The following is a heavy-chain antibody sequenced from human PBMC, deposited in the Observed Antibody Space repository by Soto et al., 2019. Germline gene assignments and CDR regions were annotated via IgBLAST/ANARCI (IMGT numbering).Heavy chain of an antibody. D-gene: IGHD3-10*01. Sequence: QVQLMQSGVEVTKPGASVTLSCKTSGYAFMSYGLSWVRLAPGQGLEWMGWSEPGSGNRDYAQKFHDRININIDTSTTSGYMELRGVTSDLSALDFCTSVAGYGSGTRHFDKWGQGTRVTVSS. V-gene: IGHV1-18*01. CDR2: SEPGSGNR. CDR1: GYAFMSYG. J-gene: IGHJ4*02. CDR3: TSVAGYGSGTRHFDK.